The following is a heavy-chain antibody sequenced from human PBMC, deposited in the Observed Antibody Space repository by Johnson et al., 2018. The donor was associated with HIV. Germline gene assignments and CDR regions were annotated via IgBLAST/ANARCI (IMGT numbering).Heavy chain of an antibody. CDR2: ISYDGSNK. J-gene: IGHJ3*02. CDR1: GFTFSSYA. CDR3: ARTRRAFGPDAFDI. D-gene: IGHD2/OR15-2a*01. Sequence: QMQLVESGGGLVKPGGSLRLSCAASGFTFSSYAMHWVRQAPGKGLEWVAVISYDGSNKYYADSVKGRFTISRDNSKNTLYLQMNSLRAEDTAVYYCARTRRAFGPDAFDIWGQGTMVTVSS. V-gene: IGHV3-30-3*01.